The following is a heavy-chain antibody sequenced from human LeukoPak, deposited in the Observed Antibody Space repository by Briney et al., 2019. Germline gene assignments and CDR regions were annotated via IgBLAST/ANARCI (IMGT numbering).Heavy chain of an antibody. V-gene: IGHV3-48*01. J-gene: IGHJ4*02. CDR3: ARDQAYSFDY. Sequence: GGSLRPSCAASGFTFSAYSMNWVRQAPEKGLECVSYIGSSSSPIYYADPVTGRFTISRDNAKNSLYLQMDSLRAEDTAVYYCARDQAYSFDYWGQGTLVTVSS. CDR2: IGSSSSPI. CDR1: GFTFSAYS. D-gene: IGHD4-11*01.